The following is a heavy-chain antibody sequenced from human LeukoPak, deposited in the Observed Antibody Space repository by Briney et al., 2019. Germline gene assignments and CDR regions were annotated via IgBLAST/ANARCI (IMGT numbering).Heavy chain of an antibody. D-gene: IGHD3-22*01. CDR3: AEDIENYDSTGHFDY. Sequence: GRFTVSRDNSKNSLYLQMNGLRIEDTAFYYCAEDIENYDSTGHFDYWGQGTLVTVSS. V-gene: IGHV3-43*01. J-gene: IGHJ4*02.